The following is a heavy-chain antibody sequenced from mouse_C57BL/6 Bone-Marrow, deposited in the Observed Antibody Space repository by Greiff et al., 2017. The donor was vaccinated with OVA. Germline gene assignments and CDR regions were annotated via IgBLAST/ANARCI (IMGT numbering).Heavy chain of an antibody. Sequence: VKLVESGPGLVQPSQSLSITCTVSGFSLTSYGVHWVRQSPGKGLEWLGVIWSGGSTDYNAAFISRLSISKDNSKSQVFFKMNSLQADDTAIYYCARYGVTTGFAYWGQGTLVTVSA. CDR3: ARYGVTTGFAY. J-gene: IGHJ3*01. CDR2: IWSGGST. V-gene: IGHV2-2*01. D-gene: IGHD1-1*01. CDR1: GFSLTSYG.